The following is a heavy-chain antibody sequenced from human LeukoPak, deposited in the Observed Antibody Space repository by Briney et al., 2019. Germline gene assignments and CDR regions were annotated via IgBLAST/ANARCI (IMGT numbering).Heavy chain of an antibody. CDR3: ARHYAGPGWFGELPPYYYGMDV. CDR1: GVSISSGSYY. V-gene: IGHV4-61*02. J-gene: IGHJ6*02. Sequence: PSETLSLTCTVSGVSISSGSYYWSWIRQPAGKGLEWIGRIYTSGSTNYNPSLKSRVTISVDTSKNQFSLKLSSVTAADTAVYYCARHYAGPGWFGELPPYYYGMDVWGQGTTVAVSS. CDR2: IYTSGST. D-gene: IGHD3-10*01.